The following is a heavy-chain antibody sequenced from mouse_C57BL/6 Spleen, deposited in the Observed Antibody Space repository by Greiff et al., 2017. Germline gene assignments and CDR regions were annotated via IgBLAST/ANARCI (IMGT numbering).Heavy chain of an antibody. CDR3: AKIYYGNYNYAMDY. D-gene: IGHD2-1*01. J-gene: IGHJ4*01. V-gene: IGHV1-81*01. CDR2: IYPRSGNT. CDR1: GYTFTSYG. Sequence: VQLQQSGAELARPGASVKLSCKASGYTFTSYGISWVKQRTGQGLEWIGEIYPRSGNTYYNEKFKGKATLTADKSSSTAYMELRSLTSEDSAVYFCAKIYYGNYNYAMDYWGQGTSVTVSS.